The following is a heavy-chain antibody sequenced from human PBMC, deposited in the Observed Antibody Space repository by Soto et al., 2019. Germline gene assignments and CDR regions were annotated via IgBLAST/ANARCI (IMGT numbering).Heavy chain of an antibody. CDR3: ARGSSFNWKYFGWGQDYMDV. Sequence: QVQLVQSGAEVKKPGASVKVSCKASGYTFTSYDINWVRQATGQGLEWMGWMNPNSGNTGYAQKFQGRVTMTRNTSISTGYMELSSLRSEDTAVYYCARGSSFNWKYFGWGQDYMDVWGKGTTVTVSS. J-gene: IGHJ6*03. V-gene: IGHV1-8*01. CDR1: GYTFTSYD. CDR2: MNPNSGNT. D-gene: IGHD1-7*01.